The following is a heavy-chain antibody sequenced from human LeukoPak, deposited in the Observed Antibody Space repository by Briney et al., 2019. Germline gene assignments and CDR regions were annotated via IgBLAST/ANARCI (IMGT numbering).Heavy chain of an antibody. Sequence: GGSLRLSCAASGFTFSSYGMHWVRQAPGKGLEWVAFIRYDGSNKYYADSVKGRFTISRDNSKNTLYLQMNSLRAEDTAVYYCAKGGYSYGSPFDYWGQGTLVTVSS. V-gene: IGHV3-30*02. CDR3: AKGGYSYGSPFDY. CDR1: GFTFSSYG. CDR2: IRYDGSNK. J-gene: IGHJ4*02. D-gene: IGHD5-18*01.